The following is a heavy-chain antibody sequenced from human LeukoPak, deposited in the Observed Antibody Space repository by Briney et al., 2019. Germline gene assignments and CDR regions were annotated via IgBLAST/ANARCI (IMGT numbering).Heavy chain of an antibody. J-gene: IGHJ3*02. V-gene: IGHV4-39*01. CDR3: ARPITMIVPGDAFDI. D-gene: IGHD3-22*01. Sequence: SETLSLTCTVSGGSISSSSYYWGWIRQPPGKGLEWIGSIYYSGSTYYNPSLKSRVTISVDTSKNQFSLKLSSVTAADTAVYYCARPITMIVPGDAFDIWGQGTMVTVSS. CDR1: GGSISSSSYY. CDR2: IYYSGST.